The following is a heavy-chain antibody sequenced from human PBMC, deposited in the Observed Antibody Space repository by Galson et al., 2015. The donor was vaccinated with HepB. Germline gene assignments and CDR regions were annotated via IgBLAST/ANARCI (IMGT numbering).Heavy chain of an antibody. D-gene: IGHD6-19*01. J-gene: IGHJ3*02. Sequence: SVKVSCKASGYTFTSYAMNWVRQAPGQGLEWMGWINTNTGNPTYAQGFTGRFVFSLDTSVSTAYLQISSLKAEDTAVYYCATSCEDGIAVGTPSDCFDIWGQGTMVTVSS. CDR3: ATSCEDGIAVGTPSDCFDI. V-gene: IGHV7-4-1*02. CDR1: GYTFTSYA. CDR2: INTNTGNP.